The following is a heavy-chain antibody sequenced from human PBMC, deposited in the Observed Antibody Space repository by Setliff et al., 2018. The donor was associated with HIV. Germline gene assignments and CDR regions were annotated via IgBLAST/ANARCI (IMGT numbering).Heavy chain of an antibody. D-gene: IGHD3-16*01. J-gene: IGHJ6*03. CDR3: TTDLGGLEVYNYYYYMDV. CDR2: ISGSGGST. V-gene: IGHV3-23*01. CDR1: GFTFSSYA. Sequence: PGGSLRLSCAASGFTFSSYAMSWVRQAPGKGLEWVSAISGSGGSTWYADSVRGRFTISRDNSKNTLYLQMNSLKTEDTAVYYCTTDLGGLEVYNYYYYMDVWGKGTTVTVSS.